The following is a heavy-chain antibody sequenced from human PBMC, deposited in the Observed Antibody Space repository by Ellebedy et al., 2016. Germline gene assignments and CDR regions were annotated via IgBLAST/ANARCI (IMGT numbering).Heavy chain of an antibody. J-gene: IGHJ6*02. Sequence: GESLKISXAASGFTFRSYAMSWVRQAPGKGLEWVSTISGSGGSTYYADSVKGRFTISRDNSKNTLYLQMNSLRAEDTAVYYCAKGYSSGWYRGGYYYYGMDVWGQGTTVTVSS. CDR2: ISGSGGST. CDR3: AKGYSSGWYRGGYYYYGMDV. V-gene: IGHV3-23*01. CDR1: GFTFRSYA. D-gene: IGHD6-19*01.